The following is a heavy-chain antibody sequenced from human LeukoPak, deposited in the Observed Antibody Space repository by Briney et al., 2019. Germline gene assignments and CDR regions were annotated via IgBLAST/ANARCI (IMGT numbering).Heavy chain of an antibody. D-gene: IGHD3-10*01. V-gene: IGHV3-7*05. CDR1: GFTFSSYW. CDR2: INQDVSEK. Sequence: GGSLRLSCAASGFTFSSYWMSWVRQAPGKGLEWVANINQDVSEKYSVDSVKGRFTISKDYARTSLYLQMSSLRAEDTAVYYCARSGRITMVRAVTDYWGQGTLVTVSS. CDR3: ARSGRITMVRAVTDY. J-gene: IGHJ4*02.